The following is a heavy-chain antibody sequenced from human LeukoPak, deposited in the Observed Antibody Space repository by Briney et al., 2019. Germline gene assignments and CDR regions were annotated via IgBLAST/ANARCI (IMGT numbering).Heavy chain of an antibody. CDR2: IWYDGSNK. Sequence: PGRSLRLSCAASGVTFSSYGMHWVRQAPGKGLEGVAVIWYDGSNKYYTDSVKGRFTISRDNSKNTLYLQMNSLRAEDTAVYYCAKDLTYYYDSSGYYSGGFDYWGQGTLVTVSS. CDR1: GVTFSSYG. J-gene: IGHJ4*02. V-gene: IGHV3-33*06. CDR3: AKDLTYYYDSSGYYSGGFDY. D-gene: IGHD3-22*01.